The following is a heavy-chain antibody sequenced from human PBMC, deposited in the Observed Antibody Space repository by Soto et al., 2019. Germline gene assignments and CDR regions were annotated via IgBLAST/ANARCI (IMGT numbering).Heavy chain of an antibody. V-gene: IGHV4-31*03. D-gene: IGHD6-13*01. CDR2: IYYSGTT. CDR3: ARGGRVAVAGHFDY. Sequence: QVQLQESGPGLVKPSQTLSLTCTVAGYSISSGGYYWSWIRQHPGKGLEWVGYIYYSGTTYYNPSLKSRVTISVDTSKNQFSLKLSSVTAADTAVYYCARGGRVAVAGHFDYWGQGTLVTVSS. CDR1: GYSISSGGYY. J-gene: IGHJ4*02.